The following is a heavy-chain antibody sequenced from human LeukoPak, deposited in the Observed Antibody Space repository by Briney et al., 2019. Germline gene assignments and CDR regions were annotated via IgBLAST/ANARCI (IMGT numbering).Heavy chain of an antibody. CDR2: ISPNGVIT. D-gene: IGHD3-16*01. J-gene: IGHJ4*02. V-gene: IGHV3-23*01. Sequence: PGGSLRLSCVASGFTFRSHGMNWVRQAPGKGLEWVSGISPNGVITYYADSVKGRFTISRDNSKNTLYLQMNSLRAEDTAVYYCAKEGRGWGRDYFDYWGQGTLVTVSS. CDR1: GFTFRSHG. CDR3: AKEGRGWGRDYFDY.